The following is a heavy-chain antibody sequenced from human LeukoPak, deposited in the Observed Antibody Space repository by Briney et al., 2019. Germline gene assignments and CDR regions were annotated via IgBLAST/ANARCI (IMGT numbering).Heavy chain of an antibody. CDR2: ISSSGSTI. J-gene: IGHJ5*02. CDR1: GFTFSSYE. D-gene: IGHD3-10*01. CDR3: ARDRGVRGGAVNWFDP. V-gene: IGHV3-48*03. Sequence: GGSLRLSCAASGFTFSSYEMNWVRQVPGKGLEWVSYISSSGSTIYYADSVKGRFTISRDNAKNSLYLQMNSLRAEDTAVYYCARDRGVRGGAVNWFDPWGQGTLVTVSS.